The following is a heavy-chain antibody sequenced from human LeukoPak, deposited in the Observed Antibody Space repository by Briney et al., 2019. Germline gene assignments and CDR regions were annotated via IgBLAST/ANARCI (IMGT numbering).Heavy chain of an antibody. D-gene: IGHD6-13*01. J-gene: IGHJ5*02. CDR1: GYTFTSYG. V-gene: IGHV1-18*01. Sequence: ASVKVSCKASGYTFTSYGISWVRQAPGQGLEWMGWISAYNGNTNYAQKLQGRVTMTTDTSTSTAYMELRSPRSDDTAVYYCASSSAGLGGDWFDPWGQGTLVTVSS. CDR3: ASSSAGLGGDWFDP. CDR2: ISAYNGNT.